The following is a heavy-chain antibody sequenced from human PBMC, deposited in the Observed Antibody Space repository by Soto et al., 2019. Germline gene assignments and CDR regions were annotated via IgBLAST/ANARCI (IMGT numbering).Heavy chain of an antibody. J-gene: IGHJ5*02. CDR1: GFTFSSYA. CDR3: AKEPMTTVTNPEFDP. CDR2: ISGSGGST. D-gene: IGHD4-17*01. Sequence: GESLKISCAASGFTFSSYAMSWVRQAPGKGLEWVSAISGSGGSTYYADSVKGRFTISRDNSKNTLYLQMNSLRAEDTAVYYCAKEPMTTVTNPEFDPWGQGTLVTVSS. V-gene: IGHV3-23*01.